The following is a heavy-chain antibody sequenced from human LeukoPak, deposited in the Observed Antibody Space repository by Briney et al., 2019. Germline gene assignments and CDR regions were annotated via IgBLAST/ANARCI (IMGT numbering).Heavy chain of an antibody. Sequence: SETLSLTCTVSDGSISSYYWSWIRQPPGKGLEWIGHIYDSGSTNYNPSLKSRVTISVDTSKNQFSLKLSSVTAADTAVYYCAREFSWSGFFDFWGQGTLITVSS. CDR2: IYDSGST. V-gene: IGHV4-59*01. CDR1: DGSISSYY. J-gene: IGHJ4*02. CDR3: AREFSWSGFFDF. D-gene: IGHD3-3*01.